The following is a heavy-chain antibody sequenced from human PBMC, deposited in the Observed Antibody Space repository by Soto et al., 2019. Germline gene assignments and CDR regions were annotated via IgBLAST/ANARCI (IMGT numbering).Heavy chain of an antibody. CDR1: GYSFTSYW. D-gene: IGHD3-3*01. V-gene: IGHV5-51*01. CDR3: ARHGRYDFWSGPNDY. Sequence: GGSVKISCNGSGYSFTSYWIGWVRQMPWKGLEWMGIIYPGDSDTRYSPSFQGQVTISADKSISTAYLQWSSLKASDTAMYYCARHGRYDFWSGPNDYWGQGTLVTVSS. J-gene: IGHJ4*02. CDR2: IYPGDSDT.